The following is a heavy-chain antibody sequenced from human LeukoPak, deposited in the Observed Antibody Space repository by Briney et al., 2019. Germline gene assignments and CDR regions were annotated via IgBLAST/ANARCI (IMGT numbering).Heavy chain of an antibody. V-gene: IGHV1-69*13. D-gene: IGHD5-18*01. CDR1: GGTFSSYA. J-gene: IGHJ6*03. Sequence: SVKVSCKASGGTFSSYAISWVRQAPGQGLEWMGGIIPIFGTANYAQKFQGRVTITADESTSTAYMELSSLRSEDTAVYHCARSRTAMGHYYYYMDVWGKGTTVTVSS. CDR2: IIPIFGTA. CDR3: ARSRTAMGHYYYYMDV.